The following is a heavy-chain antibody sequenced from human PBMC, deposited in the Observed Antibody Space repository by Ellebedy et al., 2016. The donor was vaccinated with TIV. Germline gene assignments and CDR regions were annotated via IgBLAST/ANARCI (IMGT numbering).Heavy chain of an antibody. D-gene: IGHD3-16*01. CDR2: ISGSGSST. CDR3: AKHLGGVRAFDL. CDR1: GFTFSSYA. V-gene: IGHV3-23*01. J-gene: IGHJ3*01. Sequence: GGSLRLSXAASGFTFSSYAMSWVRQAPGKGLEWVSAISGSGSSTYYTDSVKGRFTISRDNSKNTLHLQMNSLRAEDTAVFHCAKHLGGVRAFDLWGQGTMVTVSS.